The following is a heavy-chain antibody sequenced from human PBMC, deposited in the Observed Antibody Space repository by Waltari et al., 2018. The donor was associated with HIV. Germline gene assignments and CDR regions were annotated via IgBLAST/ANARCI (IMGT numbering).Heavy chain of an antibody. Sequence: EAQVVESGGGSVQPGRSLRLSCAASGFKFGNYAMNWVRQAPGNALEWVSDISWNSGNIEYADSVKGRFTISRDNGKNSLYLQMNSLRSEDTGLYYCAKDMGIFYAYGMDVWGQGTAVTVSS. CDR2: ISWNSGNI. CDR3: AKDMGIFYAYGMDV. CDR1: GFKFGNYA. J-gene: IGHJ6*02. D-gene: IGHD2-8*01. V-gene: IGHV3-9*01.